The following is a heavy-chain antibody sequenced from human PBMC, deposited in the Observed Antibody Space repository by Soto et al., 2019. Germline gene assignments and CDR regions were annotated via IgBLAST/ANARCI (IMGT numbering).Heavy chain of an antibody. D-gene: IGHD3-10*01. J-gene: IGHJ6*02. Sequence: PSETLSLTCAVYGGSFSGYYWSWIRQPPGKGLEWIGEINHSGSTNYNPSLKSRVTISVDTSKNQFSLKLSSVTAADTAVYYCARDGPTMVRGVILYYYSMDVWGQGTTVTVSS. CDR3: ARDGPTMVRGVILYYYSMDV. CDR2: INHSGST. CDR1: GGSFSGYY. V-gene: IGHV4-34*01.